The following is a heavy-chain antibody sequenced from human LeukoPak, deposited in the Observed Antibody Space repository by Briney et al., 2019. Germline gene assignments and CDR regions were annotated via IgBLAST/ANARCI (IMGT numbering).Heavy chain of an antibody. D-gene: IGHD3-16*01. CDR3: AGGALGASFVDY. V-gene: IGHV4-39*01. J-gene: IGHJ4*02. Sequence: SETLSLTCTVSGDSISSNSNYWAWIRQPPGRGLEWIGSISYGGGTYYSPSLESRVTISVDTSKNQFSLKLSSVTAADTAVYYCAGGALGASFVDYWGQGTLVTVSS. CDR2: ISYGGGT. CDR1: GDSISSNSNY.